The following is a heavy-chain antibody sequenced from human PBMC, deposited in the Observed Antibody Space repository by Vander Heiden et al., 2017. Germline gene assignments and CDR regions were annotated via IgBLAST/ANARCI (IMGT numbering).Heavy chain of an antibody. V-gene: IGHV3-74*01. CDR3: ARVCCQRGRFDY. Sequence: EVQLVESGGGLVQPGWSLRLSCAASGFTFSSYWMHWVRQAPGKGLVWVSRINSDGSTTSYADSVKGRFTISRDNSKNTLYLQMNSLRAEDTAVYFCARVCCQRGRFDYWGQGSLVTVSS. CDR1: GFTFSSYW. D-gene: IGHD2-15*01. CDR2: INSDGSTT. J-gene: IGHJ4*02.